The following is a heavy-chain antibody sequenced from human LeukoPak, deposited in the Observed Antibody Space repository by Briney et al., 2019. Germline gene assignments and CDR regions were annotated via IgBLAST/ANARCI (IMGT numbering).Heavy chain of an antibody. CDR1: GFRLSNYG. CDR2: VVYDGGKK. CDR3: ANLYPHMDV. Sequence: GGSLRLSCVASGFRLSNYGIHWVRQAPGKGLEWVAVVVYDGGKKSYAASVKGRFTVSRDNAKNTQYLELNSLRAEDTAIYYCANLYPHMDVWGKGTTVTVSS. V-gene: IGHV3-30*02. J-gene: IGHJ6*03.